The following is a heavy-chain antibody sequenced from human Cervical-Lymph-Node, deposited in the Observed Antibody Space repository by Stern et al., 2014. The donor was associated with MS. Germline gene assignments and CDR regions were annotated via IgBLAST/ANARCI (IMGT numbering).Heavy chain of an antibody. CDR3: ARHVQGFDY. J-gene: IGHJ4*02. CDR2: IYPYDSDT. V-gene: IGHV5-51*01. CDR1: GYSFTIYY. Sequence: VQLVESGAEVKKPGESLKISCKLSGYSFTIYYIAWVRQIPGQGLEWMGIIYPYDSDTTYSPSFQGQVTIAADKSITTAYLQWSSLRASDTAMYYCARHVQGFDYWGQGTLVTVSS.